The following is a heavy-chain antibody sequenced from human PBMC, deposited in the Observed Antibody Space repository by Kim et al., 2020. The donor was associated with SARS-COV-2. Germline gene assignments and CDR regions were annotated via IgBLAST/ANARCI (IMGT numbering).Heavy chain of an antibody. D-gene: IGHD2-8*01. CDR2: IYYSGST. CDR1: GGSISSGDYY. V-gene: IGHV4-30-4*01. Sequence: SETLSLTCTVSGGSISSGDYYWSWIRQPPGKGLEWIGYIYYSGSTYYNPSLKSRVTISVDTSKNQFSLKLSSVTAADTAVYYCAREFANGGFDPWGQGTLVTVSS. J-gene: IGHJ5*02. CDR3: AREFANGGFDP.